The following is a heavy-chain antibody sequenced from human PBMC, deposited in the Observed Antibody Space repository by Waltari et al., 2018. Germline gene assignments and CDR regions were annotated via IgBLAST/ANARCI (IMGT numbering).Heavy chain of an antibody. CDR1: GGSISSSSYY. CDR3: ARTPSSYCGGDCYQYYFDY. Sequence: QLQLQESGPGLVKPSETLSLTCTVSGGSISSSSYYWGWIRQPPGKGLEWIGSIYYSGSTYYNPSLKSRVTISVETSKNQFSLKLSSVTAADTAVYYCARTPSSYCGGDCYQYYFDYWGQGTLVTVSS. J-gene: IGHJ4*02. V-gene: IGHV4-39*01. D-gene: IGHD2-21*02. CDR2: IYYSGST.